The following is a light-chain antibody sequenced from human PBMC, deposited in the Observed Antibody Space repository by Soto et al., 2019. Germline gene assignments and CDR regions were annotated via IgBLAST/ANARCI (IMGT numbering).Light chain of an antibody. CDR2: AAS. CDR1: QSISAY. J-gene: IGKJ3*01. Sequence: DIQMTQSPSSLSASLGDRVTITCRASQSISAYLNWYQQKPGKAPELLIYAASSLQSGVPSRFSGSGFGTDFTLTISSLQPEDFATYYCQESFTTPFTFGPGTTVDIK. V-gene: IGKV1-39*01. CDR3: QESFTTPFT.